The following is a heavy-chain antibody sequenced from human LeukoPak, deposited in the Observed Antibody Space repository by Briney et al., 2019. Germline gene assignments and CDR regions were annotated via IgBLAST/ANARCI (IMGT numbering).Heavy chain of an antibody. CDR1: GGSFSGDY. CDR2: IHHSGST. V-gene: IGHV4-34*01. Sequence: SETLSLTCAVYGGSFSGDYWSWIRQPPGKGLEWIGEIHHSGSTNYNPSLEGRVTISVDTSKNQFSLKLTSVTAADTAVYYCARGSSLAAAGTGYSFDYWGQGTQVTVSS. J-gene: IGHJ4*02. D-gene: IGHD6-13*01. CDR3: ARGSSLAAAGTGYSFDY.